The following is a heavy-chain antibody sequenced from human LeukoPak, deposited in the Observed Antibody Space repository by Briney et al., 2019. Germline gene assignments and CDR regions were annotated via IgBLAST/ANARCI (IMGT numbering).Heavy chain of an antibody. CDR1: GFTFSSYW. V-gene: IGHV3-74*03. CDR2: INSDGGNT. J-gene: IGHJ4*02. Sequence: GGSLRLSCAASGFTFSSYWMHWVRQAPGKGLGWVSRINSDGGNTMYADSVKGRFTISRDNAKNTLYLQMNSLRVEDTAVYYSARLHGSGLPFDSWVQGTLVTVSS. CDR3: ARLHGSGLPFDS. D-gene: IGHD6-19*01.